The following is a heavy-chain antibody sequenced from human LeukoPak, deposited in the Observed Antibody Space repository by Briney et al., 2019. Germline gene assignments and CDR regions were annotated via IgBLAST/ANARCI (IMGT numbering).Heavy chain of an antibody. Sequence: GGSLRLSCAASGFTFSSYGMHWVRQAPGKGLEWVSSISSSSSYIYYADSVKGRFTISRDNAKNSLYLQMNSLRAEDTAVYYCAREVRLWFGELLSEQYYMDVWGKGTTVTVSS. V-gene: IGHV3-21*01. J-gene: IGHJ6*03. CDR3: AREVRLWFGELLSEQYYMDV. CDR1: GFTFSSYG. D-gene: IGHD3-10*01. CDR2: ISSSSSYI.